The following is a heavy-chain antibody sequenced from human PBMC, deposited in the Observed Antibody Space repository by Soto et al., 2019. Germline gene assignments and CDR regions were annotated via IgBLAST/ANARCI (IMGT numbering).Heavy chain of an antibody. CDR1: GFTFSDYY. J-gene: IGHJ5*02. CDR3: ARESIAARPGNWFDP. Sequence: GGSLRLSCAASGFTFSDYYMSWIRQAAGKGLEWVSYISSSSSYTNYADSVKGRFTISRDNAKNSLYLQMNGLRAEDTAVYYCARESIAARPGNWFDPWGQGTLVTVSS. CDR2: ISSSSSYT. V-gene: IGHV3-11*06. D-gene: IGHD6-6*01.